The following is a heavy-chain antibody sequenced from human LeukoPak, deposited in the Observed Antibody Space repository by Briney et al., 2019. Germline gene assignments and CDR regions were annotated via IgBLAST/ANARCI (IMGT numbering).Heavy chain of an antibody. CDR1: GFTFSSYE. V-gene: IGHV3-48*03. J-gene: IGHJ4*02. CDR2: ISSSGSTI. D-gene: IGHD3-16*01. CDR3: ARDRSSREAGGGGKEIDY. Sequence: PGGSLRLSCAASGFTFSSYEMNWVRQAPGKGLEWVSYISSSGSTIYYADSVKGRFTIPRDNAKNSLYLQMNSLRAEDTAVYYCARDRSSREAGGGGKEIDYWGQGTLVTVSS.